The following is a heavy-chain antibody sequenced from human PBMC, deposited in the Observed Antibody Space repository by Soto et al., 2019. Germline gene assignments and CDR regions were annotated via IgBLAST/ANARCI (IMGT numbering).Heavy chain of an antibody. CDR3: ARDPLVRGVKGAIGYMDV. Sequence: SETLSLTCTVSGGSISSYYWSWIRQPPGKGLEWIGYIYYSGSTNYNPSLKSRVTISVDTSKNKFSLKLSSVTAADTAVYYCARDPLVRGVKGAIGYMDVWGKGTTVTVSS. CDR1: GGSISSYY. J-gene: IGHJ6*03. V-gene: IGHV4-59*01. D-gene: IGHD3-10*01. CDR2: IYYSGST.